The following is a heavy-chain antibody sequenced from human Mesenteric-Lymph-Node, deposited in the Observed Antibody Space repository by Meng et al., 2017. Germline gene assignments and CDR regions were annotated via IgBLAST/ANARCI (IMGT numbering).Heavy chain of an antibody. V-gene: IGHV1-69*04. J-gene: IGHJ1*01. CDR1: GGTFTSYY. CDR2: IIPILGIA. CDR3: ARDPGVTTDHSEYFQH. Sequence: SVKVSCKASGGTFTSYYMHWVRQAPGQGLEWMGRIIPILGIANYAQKFQGRVTITADKSTSTAYMELSSLRSEDTAVYYCARDPGVTTDHSEYFQHWGQGTLVTVSS. D-gene: IGHD4-17*01.